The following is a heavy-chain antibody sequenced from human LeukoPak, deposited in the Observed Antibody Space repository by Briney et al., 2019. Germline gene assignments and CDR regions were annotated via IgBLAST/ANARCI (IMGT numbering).Heavy chain of an antibody. D-gene: IGHD4-17*01. J-gene: IGHJ5*02. CDR1: GGSISSYY. CDR3: AREGLGYGDYGSDP. CDR2: IYYSGST. Sequence: PSETLSLTCTVSGGSISSYYLSWIRQPPGKGLEWIGYIYYSGSTNYKPSLKSRVTISVDTSKNQFSLKLSSVTAADTAVYYCAREGLGYGDYGSDPWGQGTLVTVSS. V-gene: IGHV4-59*01.